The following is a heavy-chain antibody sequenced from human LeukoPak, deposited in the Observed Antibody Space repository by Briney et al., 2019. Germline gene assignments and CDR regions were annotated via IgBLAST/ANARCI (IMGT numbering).Heavy chain of an antibody. CDR2: KYPGDSDT. CDR1: GYSFTNYW. CDR3: ARHSRMAMVTPDFDV. Sequence: ESLKISCKASGYSFTNYWIGWVRQVPGKGLEWVGIKYPGDSDTRYSPAFQGQVTISVDKSINTAYLQWSSLKASDTGIYYCARHSRMAMVTPDFDVWGQGTLVTVSS. J-gene: IGHJ4*02. D-gene: IGHD2-8*01. V-gene: IGHV5-51*01.